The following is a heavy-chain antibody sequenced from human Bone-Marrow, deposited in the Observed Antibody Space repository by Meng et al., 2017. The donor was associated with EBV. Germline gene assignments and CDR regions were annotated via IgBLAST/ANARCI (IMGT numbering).Heavy chain of an antibody. D-gene: IGHD3-22*01. Sequence: LQASGPGLVTPSETLSLTCTVSGGSISSSSYYWGWIRQPPGKGLEWIGSIYYSGSTYYNPSLKSRVTISVDTSKNQFSLKLSSVTAADTAVYYCASRYYYDSSGYYYAWGQGTLVTVSS. J-gene: IGHJ5*02. CDR3: ASRYYYDSSGYYYA. CDR2: IYYSGST. V-gene: IGHV4-39*01. CDR1: GGSISSSSYY.